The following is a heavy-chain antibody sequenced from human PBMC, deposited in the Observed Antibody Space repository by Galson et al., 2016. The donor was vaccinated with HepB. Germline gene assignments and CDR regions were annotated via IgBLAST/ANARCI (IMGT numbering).Heavy chain of an antibody. D-gene: IGHD3-10*01. Sequence: SLRLSCAASGFAFSNYAMSWVRQAPGKGLEWVSGLSETGGATYYAASVKGRFTVSRDNSRNTLHLRMRSLRAVDTAVYYCAKRRELADDAFDVWGQGTLVTVS. CDR3: AKRRELADDAFDV. CDR2: LSETGGAT. V-gene: IGHV3-23*01. CDR1: GFAFSNYA. J-gene: IGHJ3*01.